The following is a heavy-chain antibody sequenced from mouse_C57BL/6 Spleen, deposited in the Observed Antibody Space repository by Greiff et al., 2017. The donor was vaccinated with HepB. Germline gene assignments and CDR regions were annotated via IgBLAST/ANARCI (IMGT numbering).Heavy chain of an antibody. V-gene: IGHV6-6*01. J-gene: IGHJ2*01. D-gene: IGHD1-1*01. CDR2: IRNKANNHAT. CDR3: TRITTAVAGDY. Sequence: EVKLQESGGGLVQPGGSMKLSCAASGFTFSDAWMDWVRQSPEKGLEWVAEIRNKANNHATYYAESVKGRFTISRDDSKSSVYLQMNSLRAEDTGIYYCTRITTAVAGDYWGQGTTLTVSS. CDR1: GFTFSDAW.